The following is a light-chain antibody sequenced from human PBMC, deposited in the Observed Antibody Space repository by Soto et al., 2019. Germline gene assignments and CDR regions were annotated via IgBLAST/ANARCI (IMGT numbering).Light chain of an antibody. CDR1: SDDVGSFKH. V-gene: IGLV2-11*01. CDR3: CSYAGRYTLV. J-gene: IGLJ2*01. CDR2: DVN. Sequence: QSVLTHPRSVSASPGHSVTISCIGTSDDVGSFKHVSWYQHHLGKAPKLIIFDVNKRTSGVPDRFSVSKSGNTASLTISGLQSDDEADYSCCSYAGRYTLVFGGGTKLTVL.